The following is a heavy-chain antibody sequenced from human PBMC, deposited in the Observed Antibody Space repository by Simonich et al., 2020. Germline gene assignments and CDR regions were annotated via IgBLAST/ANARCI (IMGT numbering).Heavy chain of an antibody. V-gene: IGHV3-21*01. J-gene: IGHJ6*02. CDR3: AGGVYCSSTSCSTYYYYGMDV. CDR2: ISSSSSYI. Sequence: EVQLVESGGGLVKPGGSLRLSCAASGFTFSSYSMNWVRQAPGKGLEWVSSISSSSSYIYYADSVKGRFTIPRANAKNSLYLQMNSLRAEDTAVYYCAGGVYCSSTSCSTYYYYGMDVWGQGTTVTVSS. CDR1: GFTFSSYS. D-gene: IGHD2-2*01.